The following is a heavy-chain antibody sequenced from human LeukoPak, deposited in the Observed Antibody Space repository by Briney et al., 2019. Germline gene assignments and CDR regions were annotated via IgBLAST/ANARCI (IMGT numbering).Heavy chain of an antibody. D-gene: IGHD3-22*01. CDR2: ISSSSSTI. V-gene: IGHV3-48*04. Sequence: GGSLRLSCAASGFTFSSYSMNWVRQAPGKGLEWVSYISSSSSTIYYADSVKGRFTISRDNAKNSLYLQMNSLRAEDTAVYYCARDRREYYYDSSGYSGYWGQGTLVTVSS. CDR3: ARDRREYYYDSSGYSGY. J-gene: IGHJ4*02. CDR1: GFTFSSYS.